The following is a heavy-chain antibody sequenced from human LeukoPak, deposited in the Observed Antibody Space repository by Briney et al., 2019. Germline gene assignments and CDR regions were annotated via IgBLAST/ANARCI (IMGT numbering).Heavy chain of an antibody. CDR3: ASSVAGRAAYDY. Sequence: SETLSLTYTVSGGSISSYYWSWIRQPPGKGLEWIGYIYYSGSTNYNPSLKSRVTISVDTSKNQFSLKLSSVTAADTAVYYCASSVAGRAAYDYWGQGTLVTVSS. V-gene: IGHV4-59*01. CDR1: GGSISSYY. J-gene: IGHJ4*02. CDR2: IYYSGST. D-gene: IGHD6-19*01.